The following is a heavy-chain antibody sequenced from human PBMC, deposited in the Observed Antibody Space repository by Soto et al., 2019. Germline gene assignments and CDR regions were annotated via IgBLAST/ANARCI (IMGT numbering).Heavy chain of an antibody. V-gene: IGHV3-30*09. D-gene: IGHD6-6*01. CDR1: GFTFSTYT. J-gene: IGHJ4*02. Sequence: GGSLRLSCAASGFTFSTYTMHWVRQAPGKGLEWVTLISYDGGTKYYTDSVRGRVAVSRDNSQYTLYLQMDSLTAEDTALYYCARSGGSSSPATRYFEYWGRGTLVTVSS. CDR3: ARSGGSSSPATRYFEY. CDR2: ISYDGGTK.